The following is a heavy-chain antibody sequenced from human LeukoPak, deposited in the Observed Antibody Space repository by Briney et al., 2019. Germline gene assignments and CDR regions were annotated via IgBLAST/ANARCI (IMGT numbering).Heavy chain of an antibody. CDR3: ARLGTTVTSFDY. V-gene: IGHV4-59*08. J-gene: IGHJ4*02. CDR1: GGSISSYY. Sequence: SETLSLTCTVSGGSISSYYWSWIRQPPGKGLEWIGYIYYSGSTNYNPSLKSRVTISVDTSKNQFSLKLSSVTAADTAVYYCARLGTTVTSFDYWGQGTLVTASS. D-gene: IGHD4-17*01. CDR2: IYYSGST.